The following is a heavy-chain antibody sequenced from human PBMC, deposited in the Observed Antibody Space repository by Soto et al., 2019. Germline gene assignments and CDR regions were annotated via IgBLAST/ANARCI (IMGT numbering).Heavy chain of an antibody. J-gene: IGHJ5*02. D-gene: IGHD5-12*01. Sequence: SHALSLTCTISGVSFSINTVSWNWIRQSPSRGLEWLGRTYLRSKWYNDYAVSVKSRIIINPDTSNNQFSLQLNSVTPEDTAVYFCAKGDNLGPKTGYAFDPWGQGIMVTVSS. CDR1: GVSFSINTVS. CDR2: TYLRSKWYN. V-gene: IGHV6-1*01. CDR3: AKGDNLGPKTGYAFDP.